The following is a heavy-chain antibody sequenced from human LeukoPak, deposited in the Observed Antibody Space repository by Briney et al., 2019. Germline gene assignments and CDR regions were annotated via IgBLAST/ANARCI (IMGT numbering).Heavy chain of an antibody. Sequence: ASVKVSCKASGYSFIGYYMHWVRQAPGQGLEWMGWINPDSGDTKYSQKFQGRVSMTRDTSISTAYMDLTSLTSGDTAIFYCARSYCGGNCLPNNFDYWGQGTLVTVSS. CDR1: GYSFIGYY. J-gene: IGHJ4*02. V-gene: IGHV1-2*02. CDR3: ARSYCGGNCLPNNFDY. D-gene: IGHD2-21*02. CDR2: INPDSGDT.